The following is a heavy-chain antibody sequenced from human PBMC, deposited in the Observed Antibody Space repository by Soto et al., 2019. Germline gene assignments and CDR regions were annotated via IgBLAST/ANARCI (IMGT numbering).Heavy chain of an antibody. CDR1: GFTFSSYG. J-gene: IGHJ6*03. CDR2: IWYDGSNK. Sequence: PGGSLRLSCAASGFTFSSYGMHWVRQAPGKGLEWVAVIWYDGSNKYYADSVKGRFTISRDNSKNTLYLQMNSLRAEDTAVYYCARSTARRNYYYYMDVWGKGTRVTVSS. V-gene: IGHV3-33*01. CDR3: ARSTARRNYYYYMDV. D-gene: IGHD6-6*01.